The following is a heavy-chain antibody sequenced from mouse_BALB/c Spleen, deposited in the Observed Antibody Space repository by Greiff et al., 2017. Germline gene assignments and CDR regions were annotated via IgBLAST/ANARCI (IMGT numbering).Heavy chain of an antibody. J-gene: IGHJ4*01. V-gene: IGHV5-6-3*01. D-gene: IGHD2-12*01. CDR2: INSNGGST. Sequence: EVKLMESGGGLVQPGGSLKLSCAASGFTFSSYGMSWVRQTPDKRLELVATINSNGGSTYYPDSVKGRFTISRDNAKNTLYLQMSSLRSEDTAMYYCARWNDYYAMDYWGQGTSVTVSS. CDR3: ARWNDYYAMDY. CDR1: GFTFSSYG.